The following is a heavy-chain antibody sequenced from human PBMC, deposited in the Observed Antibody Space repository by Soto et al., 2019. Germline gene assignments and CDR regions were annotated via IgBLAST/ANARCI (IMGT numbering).Heavy chain of an antibody. Sequence: SETLSLTCTVSGGSISSGDYYWSWIRQPPGKGLEWIGYIYYSGSTYYNPSLKSRVTISVDTSKNQFSLKLSSVTAADTAVYYCARGSPYYDFWSGSGAGAFDIWGQGTMVTVS. J-gene: IGHJ3*02. CDR1: GGSISSGDYY. CDR3: ARGSPYYDFWSGSGAGAFDI. D-gene: IGHD3-3*01. V-gene: IGHV4-30-4*01. CDR2: IYYSGST.